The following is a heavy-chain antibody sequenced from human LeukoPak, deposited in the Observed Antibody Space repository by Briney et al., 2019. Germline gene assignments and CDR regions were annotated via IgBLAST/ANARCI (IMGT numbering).Heavy chain of an antibody. CDR1: GGSIGSHY. CDR3: ARDQVSWSSGYARAY. Sequence: ETLSLTCTVSGGSIGSHYWSWIRQSPGKGLEWVSVIYSGGSTYYADSVKGRFTISRDNSKNTLYLQMNSLRAEDTAVYYCARDQVSWSSGYARAYWGQGTLVTVSS. CDR2: IYSGGST. D-gene: IGHD3-22*01. V-gene: IGHV3-66*01. J-gene: IGHJ4*02.